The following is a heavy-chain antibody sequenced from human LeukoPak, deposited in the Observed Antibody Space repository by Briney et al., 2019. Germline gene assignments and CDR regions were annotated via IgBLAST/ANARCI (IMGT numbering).Heavy chain of an antibody. CDR1: GFTFSSYG. V-gene: IGHV3-30*18. Sequence: GGSLRLSCAASGFTFSSYGMHWVRQAPGKGLEWVAVISYDGSNKYYADSVKGRFTISRDNSKNTLYLQMNSLRAEDTAVYYCAKVPLGLFSRYYFDYWGQGTLVTVSS. CDR2: ISYDGSNK. J-gene: IGHJ4*02. D-gene: IGHD3-3*02. CDR3: AKVPLGLFSRYYFDY.